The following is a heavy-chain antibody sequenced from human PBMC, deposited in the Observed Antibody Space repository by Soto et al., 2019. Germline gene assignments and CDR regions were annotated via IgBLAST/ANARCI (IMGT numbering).Heavy chain of an antibody. CDR2: IYYSGST. V-gene: IGHV4-39*01. CDR3: ARPWNIARSLGNWFDP. Sequence: PSETLSLTCTVSGGSVSSGSYYWGWIRQPPGKGLEWIGSIYYSGSTYYNPSLKSRVTMSVDTSKNQFSLKLSSVTAADTAVYYCARPWNIARSLGNWFDPWGQGTLVTVSS. J-gene: IGHJ5*02. D-gene: IGHD1-1*01. CDR1: GGSVSSGSYY.